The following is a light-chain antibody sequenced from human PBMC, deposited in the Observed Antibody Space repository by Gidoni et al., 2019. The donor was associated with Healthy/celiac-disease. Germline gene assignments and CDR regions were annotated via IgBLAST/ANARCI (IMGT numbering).Light chain of an antibody. CDR3: QQYNSYSGYT. Sequence: DIQMTQSPSTLSASVGDRVTITCRASQSISSWLAWYLQKPGKAPKLLIYDASSLESGVPSRFSGSGSGTEFTLTISSLQPDDFATYYCQQYNSYSGYTFGQGTKLEIK. CDR2: DAS. J-gene: IGKJ2*01. CDR1: QSISSW. V-gene: IGKV1-5*01.